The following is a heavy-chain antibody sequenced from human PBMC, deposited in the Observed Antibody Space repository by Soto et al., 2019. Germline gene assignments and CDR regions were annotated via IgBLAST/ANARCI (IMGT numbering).Heavy chain of an antibody. CDR1: GYSFTSYW. V-gene: IGHV5-10-1*01. J-gene: IGHJ4*01. Sequence: GESLKISFKGSGYSFTSYWMSLVRQIPGKGLEWMGRIDPSDSYTNYSPSFQGHVTISAYKSISTAHLQWSSLKASDTAMYYCARHYCSSNSCSLNFDYWGHGTLVTVSS. CDR3: ARHYCSSNSCSLNFDY. D-gene: IGHD2-2*01. CDR2: IDPSDSYT.